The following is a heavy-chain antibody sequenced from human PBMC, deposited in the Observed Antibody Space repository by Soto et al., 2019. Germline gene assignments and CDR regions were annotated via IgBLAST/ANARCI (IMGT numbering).Heavy chain of an antibody. CDR1: GLTVGDNY. CDR3: VRPLSARRGHGKDV. V-gene: IGHV3-53*01. Sequence: GGSLRLSCAASGLTVGDNYMSWVRLAPGMGLEWVSAIYYNGTTYYADSLKGRLTISRETSQNTLFFQMDSLRVEDQAVYYCVRPLSARRGHGKDVWGPGTAVTVSS. J-gene: IGHJ6*02. D-gene: IGHD3-10*01. CDR2: IYYNGTT.